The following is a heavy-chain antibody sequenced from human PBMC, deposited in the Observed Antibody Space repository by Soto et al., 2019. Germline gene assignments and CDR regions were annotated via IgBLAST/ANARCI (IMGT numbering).Heavy chain of an antibody. CDR3: ASSTYYYSWSCSYYYYAMDD. Sequence: GGSLRLSCAASGFTVGSNYMSWVRQAPGRGLQWVSVIYIEDTPSYADSVKGRFTISRENSNNTLYLHMNNRSAEDSVVYYCASSTYYYSWSCSYYYYAMDDWGQGTTVTVSS. CDR1: GFTVGSNY. V-gene: IGHV3-53*01. D-gene: IGHD3-3*01. CDR2: IYIEDTP. J-gene: IGHJ6*02.